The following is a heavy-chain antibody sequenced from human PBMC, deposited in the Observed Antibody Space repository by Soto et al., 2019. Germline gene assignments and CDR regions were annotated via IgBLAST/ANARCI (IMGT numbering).Heavy chain of an antibody. J-gene: IGHJ4*02. Sequence: QVQLVQSGAEVKKPGASVKVSCKASGYTFTSYYMYWVRQAPGQGLEWMGIINPSGGSTSYAQKFQGRVTMTRDTSTSTVYMELSSLRSEDTAVYYCARFAYYYDSSGYYSAPQFDYWGQGTLVTVSS. V-gene: IGHV1-46*01. CDR2: INPSGGST. D-gene: IGHD3-22*01. CDR3: ARFAYYYDSSGYYSAPQFDY. CDR1: GYTFTSYY.